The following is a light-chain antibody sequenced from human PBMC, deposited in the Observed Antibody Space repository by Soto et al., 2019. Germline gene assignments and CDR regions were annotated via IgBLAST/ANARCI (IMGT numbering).Light chain of an antibody. V-gene: IGLV7-43*01. CDR1: TGAVTTRSF. CDR3: LLSFGSFWV. Sequence: QAVVTQEPSLTVSPGGTVTLTCTSNTGAVTTRSFPNWFQQKPGQTPRALIYSTNYKYSWTPARFSGSLLGGKAALTLSGVQPEDEAEYHCLLSFGSFWVFGGGAKLTVL. J-gene: IGLJ3*02. CDR2: STN.